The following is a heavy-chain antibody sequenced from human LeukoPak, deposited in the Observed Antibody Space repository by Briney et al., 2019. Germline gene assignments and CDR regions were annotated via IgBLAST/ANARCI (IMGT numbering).Heavy chain of an antibody. J-gene: IGHJ6*02. Sequence: SVKVSCKASGGTFSSYAISWVRQAPGQGLEWMGGIIPIFGTANYAQKFQGRVTITADESTSTAYMELSSLRSEDAAVYYCASSITMEDYYYGMDVWGQGTTVTVSS. CDR2: IIPIFGTA. V-gene: IGHV1-69*01. CDR3: ASSITMEDYYYGMDV. D-gene: IGHD3-10*01. CDR1: GGTFSSYA.